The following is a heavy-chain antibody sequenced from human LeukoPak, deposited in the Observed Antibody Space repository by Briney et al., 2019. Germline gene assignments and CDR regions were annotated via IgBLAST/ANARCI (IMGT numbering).Heavy chain of an antibody. CDR2: IYYSGST. D-gene: IGHD6-13*01. J-gene: IGHJ4*02. CDR1: GGSTSSGEYY. CDR3: ARDRGSSSWYYFDY. Sequence: PSQTLSLTCTVAGGSTSSGEYYWSWIRQPPGKGLEWIGYIYYSGSTYYNPSLKSRVTISVDTSKNQFSLKLSSVTAADTAVYYCARDRGSSSWYYFDYWGQGTLVTVSS. V-gene: IGHV4-30-4*01.